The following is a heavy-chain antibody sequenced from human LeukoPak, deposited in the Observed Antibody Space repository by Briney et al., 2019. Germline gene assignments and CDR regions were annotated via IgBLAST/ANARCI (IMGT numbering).Heavy chain of an antibody. CDR2: INTDGSST. V-gene: IGHV3-74*01. Sequence: QPGGSLRLSCAASGFTFSSYWMHWVRQAPGKGLVWVSRINTDGSSTSYADSVKGRFTISRDNAKNTLYLQMNSLRAEDTAVYYCAKDRGVVGANLYYFDFWGQGTLVTVSS. CDR3: AKDRGVVGANLYYFDF. CDR1: GFTFSSYW. J-gene: IGHJ4*02. D-gene: IGHD1-26*01.